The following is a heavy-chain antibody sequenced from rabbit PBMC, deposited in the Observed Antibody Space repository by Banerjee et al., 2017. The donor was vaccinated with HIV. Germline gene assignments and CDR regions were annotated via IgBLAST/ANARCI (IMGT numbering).Heavy chain of an antibody. CDR2: IYNGDGST. CDR3: VRDGISFVSTGWGVVSFYFNL. CDR1: GFDFSGNA. D-gene: IGHD4-1*01. Sequence: QEQLVESGGGLVQPEGSLTLTCKASGFDFSGNAMCWVRQAPGKRPEWIACIYNGDGSTYYASWVNGRFSISRSTSLNTVTLQMTSLTAADTATYFCVRDGISFVSTGWGVVSFYFNLWGPGTLVTVS. V-gene: IGHV1S47*01. J-gene: IGHJ4*01.